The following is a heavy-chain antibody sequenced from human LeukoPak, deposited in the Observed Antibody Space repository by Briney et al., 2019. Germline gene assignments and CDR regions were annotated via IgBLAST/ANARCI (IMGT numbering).Heavy chain of an antibody. J-gene: IGHJ4*02. CDR1: GYTFTDYY. Sequence: ASVKVSCKTSGYTFTDYYIHWVRQAPGQGLEFMGWVNPNSGGTNYAQKFQGRVTMTRDTSISTAYMELSRLRSDDTAVYYCARNYCYDSSGYFYFDYWGQGTLVTVSS. CDR3: ARNYCYDSSGYFYFDY. V-gene: IGHV1-2*02. D-gene: IGHD3-22*01. CDR2: VNPNSGGT.